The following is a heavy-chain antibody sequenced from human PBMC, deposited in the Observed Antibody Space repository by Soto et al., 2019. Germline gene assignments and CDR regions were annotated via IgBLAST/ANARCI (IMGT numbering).Heavy chain of an antibody. D-gene: IGHD6-19*01. Sequence: EVQLVESGGGLVQPGRSLRLSCAASGFTFDDYAMHWVRQAPGKGLEWVSGISWNSGSIGYADSVKCRFTISRDNAKNSLYLQMNSLRAEDTALYYCAKDSDSSGWYGSNSAFDIWGQGTMVTVSS. V-gene: IGHV3-9*01. CDR3: AKDSDSSGWYGSNSAFDI. CDR2: ISWNSGSI. CDR1: GFTFDDYA. J-gene: IGHJ3*02.